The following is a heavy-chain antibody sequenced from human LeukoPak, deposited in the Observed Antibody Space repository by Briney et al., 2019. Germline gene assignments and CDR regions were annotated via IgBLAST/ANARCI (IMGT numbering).Heavy chain of an antibody. J-gene: IGHJ4*02. CDR1: GFTFSSAW. Sequence: GGSLRLSCAASGFTFSSAWMNWVRQAPGKGLEWVGRIKSETDGGTTDYAAPVKGTFTISRDDSENTLYLQMNSLKTEDTAVYYCTRRSSAAGPQYFDYWGQGTLVTVSS. CDR3: TRRSSAAGPQYFDY. CDR2: IKSETDGGTT. V-gene: IGHV3-15*07. D-gene: IGHD6-13*01.